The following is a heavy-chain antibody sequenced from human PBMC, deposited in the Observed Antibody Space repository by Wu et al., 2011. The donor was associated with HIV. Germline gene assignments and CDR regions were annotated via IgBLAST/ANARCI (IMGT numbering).Heavy chain of an antibody. J-gene: IGHJ5*02. V-gene: IGHV1-2*02. CDR3: ARDPSLVAGTERGFSWFDP. CDR1: GYIFTGNY. CDR2: LNPKSGDS. Sequence: QVQLVQSGAEVKKPGASVKVSCKTSGYIFTGNYIHWVRQAPGQGLEWMGWLNPKSGDSHLVHKFQGRVTLTRDTSITTAFMDLTRLNSDDTAVYYCARDPSLVAGTERGFSWFDPWGQGTRVIASS. D-gene: IGHD6-19*01.